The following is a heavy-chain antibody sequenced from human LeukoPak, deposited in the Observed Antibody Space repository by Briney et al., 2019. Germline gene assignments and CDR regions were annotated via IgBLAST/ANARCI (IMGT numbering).Heavy chain of an antibody. CDR2: INHSGST. Sequence: SETLSLTCAVYGGSFSGYYWSWIRQPPGKGLEWIGEINHSGSTNYNPSLKSRVTISVDTSKNHFSLKLSSVTAADPAVYYCSKAPRWIPVALVWGKGTTVTVSS. J-gene: IGHJ6*04. CDR3: SKAPRWIPVALV. V-gene: IGHV4-34*01. CDR1: GGSFSGYY. D-gene: IGHD4-23*01.